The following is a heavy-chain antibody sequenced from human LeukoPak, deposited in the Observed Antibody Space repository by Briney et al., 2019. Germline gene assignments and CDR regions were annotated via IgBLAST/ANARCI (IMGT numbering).Heavy chain of an antibody. J-gene: IGHJ4*02. CDR3: ATDNYGTLDY. Sequence: SVKVSCKASGYTFTDYYIHWVRPAPAQGLEGMGWIDPRSWGTRCTQKFQGRVTKTRDTLISTVYLDLSGMTFDDTALYWCATDNYGTLDYWGQGTLVTVSS. CDR2: IDPRSWGT. V-gene: IGHV1-2*02. CDR1: GYTFTDYY. D-gene: IGHD3-16*01.